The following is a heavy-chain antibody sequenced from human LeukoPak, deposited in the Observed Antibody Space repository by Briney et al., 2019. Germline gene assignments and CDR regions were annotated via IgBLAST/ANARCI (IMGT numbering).Heavy chain of an antibody. CDR2: ISDGGGST. Sequence: GGSLRLSCAASGFAFSSQAMGWVRQAPGRGLEWVSAISDGGGSTYYADSVKGRFTISRDNSKNTQFLQMNSLRAEDTAVYYCAKDARRTSGWYFFDYWGQGTLVTVSS. D-gene: IGHD6-19*01. V-gene: IGHV3-23*01. CDR3: AKDARRTSGWYFFDY. CDR1: GFAFSSQA. J-gene: IGHJ4*02.